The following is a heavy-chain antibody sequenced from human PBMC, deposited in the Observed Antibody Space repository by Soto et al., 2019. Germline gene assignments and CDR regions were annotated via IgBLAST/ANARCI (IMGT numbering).Heavy chain of an antibody. Sequence: SETLSLTCTVSGGSIISSSYYFFCIRQPPWNGLELIGSIYYSGSTYYNPSLKSRVTISVDTSKNQFSLKLSSVTAADTAVYYCASLIQPPELLHQASIDYWGQGTLVTVSS. J-gene: IGHJ4*02. CDR3: ASLIQPPELLHQASIDY. CDR1: GGSIISSSYY. D-gene: IGHD5-18*01. V-gene: IGHV4-39*01. CDR2: IYYSGST.